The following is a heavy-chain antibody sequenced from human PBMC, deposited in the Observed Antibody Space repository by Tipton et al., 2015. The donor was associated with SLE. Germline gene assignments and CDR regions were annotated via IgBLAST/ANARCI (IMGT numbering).Heavy chain of an antibody. CDR2: IRYDGSNK. CDR1: GFTFSSYG. Sequence: SLRLSCAASGFTFSSYGMHWVRQAPGKGLEWVAFIRYDGSNKYYADSVKGRFTISRDDSKNTLYLQMNSLKTEDTAVYYCTTDQDGMDVWGQGTTVTVSS. J-gene: IGHJ6*02. V-gene: IGHV3-30*02. CDR3: TTDQDGMDV.